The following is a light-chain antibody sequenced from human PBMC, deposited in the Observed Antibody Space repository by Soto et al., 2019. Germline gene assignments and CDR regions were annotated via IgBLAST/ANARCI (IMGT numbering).Light chain of an antibody. CDR3: SSYTSKSSLI. V-gene: IGLV2-14*01. Sequence: QSALTQSASVSGSPGQSITISCAGTMRDVGAYNLVSWYQQHPGRAPQLIIYEVRNRPSGISFRFSGSKSGNTASLTISGLQAEDEADYYCSSYTSKSSLIFGGGTKLTVL. CDR1: MRDVGAYNL. J-gene: IGLJ2*01. CDR2: EVR.